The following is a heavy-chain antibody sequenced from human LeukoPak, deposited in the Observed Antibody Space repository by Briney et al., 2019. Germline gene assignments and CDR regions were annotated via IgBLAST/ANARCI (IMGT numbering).Heavy chain of an antibody. CDR3: ASGGYYDSSGYSFC. J-gene: IGHJ4*02. CDR2: IYYTGST. D-gene: IGHD3-22*01. CDR1: GGSMITSSYN. Sequence: SETLSLTCSVSGGSMITSSYNWGWIRQPPGKGLEWIGSIYYTGSTHYNVSLKSRVIISVDASRNQFSLTLTSVTAADTAVYYCASGGYYDSSGYSFCWGQGALVTVSS. V-gene: IGHV4-39*01.